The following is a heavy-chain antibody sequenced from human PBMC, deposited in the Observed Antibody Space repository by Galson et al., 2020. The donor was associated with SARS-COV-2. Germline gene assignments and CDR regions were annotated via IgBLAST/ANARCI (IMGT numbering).Heavy chain of an antibody. D-gene: IGHD6-13*01. V-gene: IGHV3-30*04. CDR2: ISWHGSDK. Sequence: GESLKISCAASGFTFSSYAMHWVRQAPGKGLEWVASISWHGSDKFYAESVKGRFTISRDNSKNTLYRQMSSVRGEDTAVYYCAKDENNSSFDYWGQGTLVTVSS. CDR1: GFTFSSYA. J-gene: IGHJ4*02. CDR3: AKDENNSSFDY.